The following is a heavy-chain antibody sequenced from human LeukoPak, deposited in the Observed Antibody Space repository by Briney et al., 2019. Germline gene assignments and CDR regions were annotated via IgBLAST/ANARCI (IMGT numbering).Heavy chain of an antibody. Sequence: GGSLRLSCAASGFTFSSYAMSWVRQAPGKGLEWVSAISGSGGSTYYADSVKGRFTISRDNSKSTLYLQMNSLRADDTAVYYRAKSTMIVVVIPPFDYWGQGTLVTVSS. V-gene: IGHV3-23*01. CDR2: ISGSGGST. D-gene: IGHD3-22*01. J-gene: IGHJ4*02. CDR3: AKSTMIVVVIPPFDY. CDR1: GFTFSSYA.